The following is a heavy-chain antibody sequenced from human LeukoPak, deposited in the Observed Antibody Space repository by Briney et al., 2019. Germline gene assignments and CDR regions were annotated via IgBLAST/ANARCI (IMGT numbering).Heavy chain of an antibody. J-gene: IGHJ4*02. V-gene: IGHV4-59*01. D-gene: IGHD5-18*01. CDR1: GGSISTYP. Sequence: PSETLSLTCTVSGGSISTYPWNWSRKPPGKGLEWIGYMQSTGNSNYNPSLKSRVTMSVDMSRNQIVLNLSSVTAADTAVYFCARDKQHSYGRYFDHWGQGTLVTVSS. CDR3: ARDKQHSYGRYFDH. CDR2: MQSTGNS.